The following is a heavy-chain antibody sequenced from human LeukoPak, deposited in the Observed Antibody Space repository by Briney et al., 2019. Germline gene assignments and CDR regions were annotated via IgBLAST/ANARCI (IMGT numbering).Heavy chain of an antibody. D-gene: IGHD3-16*01. V-gene: IGHV3-33*01. CDR3: ARFRDGVFSGGDYYNGMDV. CDR2: IWYDGSNK. Sequence: TGRSLRLSCAASGFTFSSFGMPWVRQGPDKGLEWVALIWYDGSNKHYADSVKGRYNVSRDNSRNTLYLHMNSLRVEDTAVYYCARFRDGVFSGGDYYNGMDVWGQGTTVTVSS. CDR1: GFTFSSFG. J-gene: IGHJ6*02.